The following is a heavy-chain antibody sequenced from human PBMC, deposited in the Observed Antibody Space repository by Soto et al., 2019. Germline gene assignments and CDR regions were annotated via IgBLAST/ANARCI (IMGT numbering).Heavy chain of an antibody. CDR3: VRDRRGYDFWSGYSPVMDGMDV. J-gene: IGHJ6*02. CDR2: IYYSGST. Sequence: PSETLSLTCTVSGGSISSGGYYWSWIRQHPGKGLEWIGYIYYSGSTYYNPSLKSRVTISVDTSKNQFSLKLSSVTAADTAVYYCVRDRRGYDFWSGYSPVMDGMDVWGQGTTVTVS. D-gene: IGHD3-3*01. CDR1: GGSISSGGYY. V-gene: IGHV4-31*03.